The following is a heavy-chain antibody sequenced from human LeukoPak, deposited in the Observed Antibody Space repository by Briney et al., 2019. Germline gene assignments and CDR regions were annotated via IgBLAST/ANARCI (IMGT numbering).Heavy chain of an antibody. CDR1: GFTFSSYW. CDR2: IKQDGSEK. D-gene: IGHD6-19*01. Sequence: GGSLRLSCAASGFTFSSYWMSWVRQAPGKGLEWVANIKQDGSEKYYVDSVKGRFTISRDNAKNSLYLQMNSLRAEDTAVYYCARAYSSGWYGTSNDYWGQGTLVTVSS. CDR3: ARAYSSGWYGTSNDY. V-gene: IGHV3-7*01. J-gene: IGHJ4*02.